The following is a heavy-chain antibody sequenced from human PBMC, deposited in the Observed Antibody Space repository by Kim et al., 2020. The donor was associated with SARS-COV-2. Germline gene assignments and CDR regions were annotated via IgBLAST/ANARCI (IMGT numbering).Heavy chain of an antibody. CDR1: GYTFTSYG. Sequence: ASVKVSCKASGYTFTSYGISGVRQAPGQGLEWMAWISGYSGNTKYAQNLQGRVTTTADKSTSTAYLELRSLRSDDTAVYYCARDVKMENKWVRLLYYYYGMDVWGRGTTGPGSS. CDR2: ISGYSGNT. CDR3: ARDVKMENKWVRLLYYYYGMDV. J-gene: IGHJ6*01. V-gene: IGHV1-18*04. D-gene: IGHD2-21*01.